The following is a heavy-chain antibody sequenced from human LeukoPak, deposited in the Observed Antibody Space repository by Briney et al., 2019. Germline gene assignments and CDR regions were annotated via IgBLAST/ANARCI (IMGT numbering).Heavy chain of an antibody. Sequence: GGSLRLSCTASGFTFGDYAMSWFRQAPGKGLEWVSSISSSSSYIYYADSVKGRFTISRDNAKNSLYLQMNSLRAEDTAVYYCARGLYYYYYMDVWGKGTTVTVSS. V-gene: IGHV3-21*01. CDR2: ISSSSSYI. J-gene: IGHJ6*03. CDR3: ARGLYYYYYMDV. CDR1: GFTFGDYA.